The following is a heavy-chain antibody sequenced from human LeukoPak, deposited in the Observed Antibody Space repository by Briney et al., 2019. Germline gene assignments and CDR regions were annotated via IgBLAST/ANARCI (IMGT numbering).Heavy chain of an antibody. Sequence: GASVKVSCKASGYTFTSYYIHWVRQAPGQGLEWMGWINPFSGGTKYAQKFQGWVTMTRDTSISTAYMELSRLTPDDTAVYYCARGGYDLDYWGQGTLVTVSS. CDR2: INPFSGGT. CDR1: GYTFTSYY. D-gene: IGHD3-22*01. V-gene: IGHV1-2*04. J-gene: IGHJ4*02. CDR3: ARGGYDLDY.